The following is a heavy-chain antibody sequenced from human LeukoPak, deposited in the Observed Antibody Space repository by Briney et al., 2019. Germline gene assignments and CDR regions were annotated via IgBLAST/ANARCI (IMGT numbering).Heavy chain of an antibody. V-gene: IGHV3-23*01. D-gene: IGHD1-26*01. Sequence: GGSLRLSCTASGFTFSTYAMTWVRQAPGKGLEWVSSISGSGDSTYYAGSVKGRFTISRDNSKNTLYLQMNSLRADDTALYHCARDSGSYLQPTDYWGQGTLVTVSS. CDR2: ISGSGDST. CDR3: ARDSGSYLQPTDY. CDR1: GFTFSTYA. J-gene: IGHJ4*02.